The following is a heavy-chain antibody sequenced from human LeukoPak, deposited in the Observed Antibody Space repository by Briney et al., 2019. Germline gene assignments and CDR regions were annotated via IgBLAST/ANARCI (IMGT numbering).Heavy chain of an antibody. CDR3: AKDGRDYYGSGSYFDY. CDR2: INHNGNVN. CDR1: GFTFSSYW. Sequence: GGSLRLSCAASGFTFSSYWMNWARQAPGKGLEWVASINHNGNVNYYVDSVKGRFTISRDNAKNSLYLQMNSLRAEDTAVYYCAKDGRDYYGSGSYFDYWGQGTLVTVSS. D-gene: IGHD3-10*01. J-gene: IGHJ4*02. V-gene: IGHV3-7*01.